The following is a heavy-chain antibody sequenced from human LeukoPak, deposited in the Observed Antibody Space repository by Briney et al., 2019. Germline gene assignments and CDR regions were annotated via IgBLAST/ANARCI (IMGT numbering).Heavy chain of an antibody. V-gene: IGHV3-23*01. J-gene: IGHJ4*02. CDR3: AKDRSWGLDY. CDR1: GFIFNSYG. CDR2: LSGSGDTT. D-gene: IGHD7-27*01. Sequence: SGGSLRLSCAASGFIFNSYGMSWVRQAPGKGLEWVSALSGSGDTTYYADSVKGRFTISRDNSKNTLYLQMNSLRVEDTAIYYCAKDRSWGLDYWGQGILVTVSS.